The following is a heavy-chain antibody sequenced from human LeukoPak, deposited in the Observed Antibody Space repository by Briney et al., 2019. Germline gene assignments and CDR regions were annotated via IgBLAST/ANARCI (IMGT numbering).Heavy chain of an antibody. Sequence: EGSLRLSCAASGFTFSSYGMHWVRQAPGKGLEWVAVISYDGSNKYYADSVKGRFTISRDNSKNTLYLQMNSLRAEDTAVYYCAKRPGIAVAGHFDYWGQGTLVTVSS. D-gene: IGHD6-19*01. CDR1: GFTFSSYG. V-gene: IGHV3-30*18. CDR2: ISYDGSNK. J-gene: IGHJ4*02. CDR3: AKRPGIAVAGHFDY.